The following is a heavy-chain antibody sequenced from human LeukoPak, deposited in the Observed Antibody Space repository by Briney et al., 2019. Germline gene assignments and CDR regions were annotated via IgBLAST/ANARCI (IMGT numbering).Heavy chain of an antibody. Sequence: PSETLSLTRTVSGGSISSSSYYWGWIRQPPGKGLEWIGSIYYSGSTYYNPSLKSRVTISVDTSKNQFSLKLSSVTAADTAVYCCARDAYFEYSSMYNWFDPWGQGTLVTVSS. CDR2: IYYSGST. D-gene: IGHD6-6*01. J-gene: IGHJ5*02. CDR1: GGSISSSSYY. CDR3: ARDAYFEYSSMYNWFDP. V-gene: IGHV4-39*07.